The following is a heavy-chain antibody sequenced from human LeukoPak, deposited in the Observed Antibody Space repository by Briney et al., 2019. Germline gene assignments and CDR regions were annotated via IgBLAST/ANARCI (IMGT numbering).Heavy chain of an antibody. CDR1: GGSISSYY. CDR2: IYYSGST. V-gene: IGHV4-59*08. J-gene: IGHJ6*02. D-gene: IGHD1-26*01. Sequence: PSETLSLTCTVSGGSISSYYWSWIRQPPGKGLEWIGYIYYSGSTNYNPSLKSRVTISVDTSKNQFSLKLSSVTAADTAVYYCARRGGPDWYGMDVWGQGTTVTVSS. CDR3: ARRGGPDWYGMDV.